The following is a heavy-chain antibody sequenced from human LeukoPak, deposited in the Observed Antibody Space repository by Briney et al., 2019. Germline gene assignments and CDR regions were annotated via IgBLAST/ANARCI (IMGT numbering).Heavy chain of an antibody. D-gene: IGHD6-19*01. CDR3: ARDLGGSGWYPGSYYFDY. CDR2: INPNSGGT. CDR1: GYTFTGYH. V-gene: IGHV1-2*02. J-gene: IGHJ4*02. Sequence: GASVKVSCKASGYTFTGYHMHWVRQAPGQGLEWMGWINPNSGGTNYAQKFQGRVTMTRDTSISTAYMELSRLRSDDTAVYYCARDLGGSGWYPGSYYFDYWGQGTLVTVSS.